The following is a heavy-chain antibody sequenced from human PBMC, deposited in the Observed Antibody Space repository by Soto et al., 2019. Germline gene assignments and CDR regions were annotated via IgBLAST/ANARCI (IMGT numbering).Heavy chain of an antibody. CDR1: GYTFTSYD. V-gene: IGHV1-8*01. CDR3: AREKRGYYDY. J-gene: IGHJ4*02. CDR2: MNPNSGNT. D-gene: IGHD2-15*01. Sequence: QVQLVQSGAEVKKPGASVKVSCKASGYTFTSYDINWVRQATGQGLEWMGWMNPNSGNTGYAQKFQGRVTMTRNTTIGTAYMELSLRCSEDTGVYYCAREKRGYYDYGGQGSLVTVSS.